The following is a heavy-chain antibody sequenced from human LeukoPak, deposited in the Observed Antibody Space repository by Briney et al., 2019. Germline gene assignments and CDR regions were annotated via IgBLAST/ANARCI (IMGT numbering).Heavy chain of an antibody. V-gene: IGHV4-34*01. CDR3: ARGRLSLGSSGYEFDY. D-gene: IGHD3-22*01. CDR2: INHSGST. Sequence: SETLSLTCAVYGGSFSGYYWSWIRQPPGKGLEWIGEINHSGSTNYNPSLKSRVIISVDTSKNQFSLKLSSVTAADTAVYYCARGRLSLGSSGYEFDYWGQGTLVTVSS. J-gene: IGHJ4*02. CDR1: GGSFSGYY.